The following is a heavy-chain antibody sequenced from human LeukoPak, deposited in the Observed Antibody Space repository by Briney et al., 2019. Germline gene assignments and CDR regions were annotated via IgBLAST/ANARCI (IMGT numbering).Heavy chain of an antibody. V-gene: IGHV4-4*08. J-gene: IGHJ4*02. CDR1: GGSFGGYY. Sequence: PSETLSLTCAVYGGSFGGYYWTWIRQPPGKGLEWIGRIYTSGSTNYNPSLKSRVTISVDTSKNQFSLKLSSVTAADTAVYYCAREGDYSSSWYENYFDYWGQGTLVTVSS. D-gene: IGHD6-13*01. CDR3: AREGDYSSSWYENYFDY. CDR2: IYTSGST.